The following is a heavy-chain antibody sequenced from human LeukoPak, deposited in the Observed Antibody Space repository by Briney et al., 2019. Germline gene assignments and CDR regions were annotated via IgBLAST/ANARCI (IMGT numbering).Heavy chain of an antibody. V-gene: IGHV3-30*04. CDR2: ISYDGSNK. Sequence: GGSLRLSCAASGFTFSSYAMHWVRQAPGKGLEWVAVISYDGSNKYYADSVKGRFTISRDNSKNTLYLQMNSLRAEDTAVYYCAREIVGAPIAVAGTADYWGQGTLVTVSS. J-gene: IGHJ4*02. CDR3: AREIVGAPIAVAGTADY. CDR1: GFTFSSYA. D-gene: IGHD6-19*01.